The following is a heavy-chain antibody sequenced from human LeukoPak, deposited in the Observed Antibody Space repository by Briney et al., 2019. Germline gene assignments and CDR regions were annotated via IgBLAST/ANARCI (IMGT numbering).Heavy chain of an antibody. CDR1: GGSFSGYY. Sequence: SETLSLTCAVYGGSFSGYYWGWIRQPPGKGLEWIGEINHSGGTNYNPSLKSRVTISVDTSKNQFSLKLSSVTAADTAVYYCARDSGYYGSGSYYNVGYYYYYYYMDVWGKGTTVTVSS. CDR2: INHSGGT. J-gene: IGHJ6*03. D-gene: IGHD3-10*01. V-gene: IGHV4-34*01. CDR3: ARDSGYYGSGSYYNVGYYYYYYYMDV.